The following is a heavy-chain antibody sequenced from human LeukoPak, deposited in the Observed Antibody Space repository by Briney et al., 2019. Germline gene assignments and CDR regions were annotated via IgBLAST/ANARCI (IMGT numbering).Heavy chain of an antibody. CDR1: GYTFVTYY. Sequence: ASVKVSCKASGYTFVTYYMHWVRQAPGQGLEWMGTINPSGGSTSYAQKFQGRVTMTRDTSTSTVYLELSSLRFEDTAVYYCARERLVGWGDDACDIWGQGTMVTVSS. CDR2: INPSGGST. J-gene: IGHJ3*02. CDR3: ARERLVGWGDDACDI. D-gene: IGHD3-9*01. V-gene: IGHV1-46*01.